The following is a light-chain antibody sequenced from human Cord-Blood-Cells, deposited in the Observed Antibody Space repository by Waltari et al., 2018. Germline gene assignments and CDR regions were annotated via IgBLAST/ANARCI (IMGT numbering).Light chain of an antibody. CDR1: QSVSSSY. CDR2: GAS. CDR3: QQYGSSPQT. V-gene: IGKV3-20*01. Sequence: PGTLSLSPGERATLSCRASQSVSSSYLAWYQQKPGQAPRLLIYGASSRATGIPDRFSGSGSGTDFTLTISRLEPEDFAVYYCQQYGSSPQTFGQGTKVEIK. J-gene: IGKJ1*01.